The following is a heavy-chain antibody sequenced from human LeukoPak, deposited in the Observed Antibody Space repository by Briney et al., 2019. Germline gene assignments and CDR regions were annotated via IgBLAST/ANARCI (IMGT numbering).Heavy chain of an antibody. Sequence: GGSLRLTCIASGFTFSSHWMNWVRQAPGKGLEWVANIMQDGSEKYYVDSVKGRFIISRDNAENSLYLQMNSLRAEDTAVYYCARESTKYGAYVSGFDFWGQGTMVTVSS. D-gene: IGHD4-17*01. CDR2: IMQDGSEK. CDR1: GFTFSSHW. J-gene: IGHJ3*01. CDR3: ARESTKYGAYVSGFDF. V-gene: IGHV3-7*01.